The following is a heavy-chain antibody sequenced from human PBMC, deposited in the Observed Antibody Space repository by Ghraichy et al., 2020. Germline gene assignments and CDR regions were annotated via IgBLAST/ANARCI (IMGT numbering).Heavy chain of an antibody. J-gene: IGHJ4*02. CDR2: ISAYNGNT. Sequence: ASLKVSCKASGDTFTSSVISWVRQSPVQGLEWMGWISAYNGNTNYAQKLQGRVTMTTDTSTSTAYMELRSLRSDDTAVYYCARDPSYSSSLEKDYWGQGTLVTVSS. D-gene: IGHD6-6*01. CDR3: ARDPSYSSSLEKDY. V-gene: IGHV1-18*01. CDR1: GDTFTSSV.